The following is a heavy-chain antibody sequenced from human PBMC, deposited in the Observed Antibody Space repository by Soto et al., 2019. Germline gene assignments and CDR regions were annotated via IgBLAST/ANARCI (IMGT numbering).Heavy chain of an antibody. CDR3: ARVDGYSYGNNWFDP. Sequence: SETLSLTCTVSGGSISSNYWSWIRQPPGKGLEWIGYIYYSGITNYNPSLKSRVTISVDTSKNQFSLKLSSVTAADTAVYYCARVDGYSYGNNWFDPWGQGTLVTVS. CDR1: GGSISSNY. J-gene: IGHJ5*02. CDR2: IYYSGIT. D-gene: IGHD5-18*01. V-gene: IGHV4-59*01.